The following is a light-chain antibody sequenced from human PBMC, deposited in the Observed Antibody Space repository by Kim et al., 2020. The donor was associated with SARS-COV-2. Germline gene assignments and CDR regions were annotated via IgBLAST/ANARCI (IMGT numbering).Light chain of an antibody. Sequence: SSELTQDPAVSVALGQTVRITCQGDSLRSHFASWYQQKPGQAPTLVFYGKNTRPSGIPDRFSGSSSGNTASLTITGARAEDAADYHCCSQDTNNKHLVFGGGTQLTVL. V-gene: IGLV3-19*01. J-gene: IGLJ3*02. CDR3: CSQDTNNKHLV. CDR2: GKN. CDR1: SLRSHF.